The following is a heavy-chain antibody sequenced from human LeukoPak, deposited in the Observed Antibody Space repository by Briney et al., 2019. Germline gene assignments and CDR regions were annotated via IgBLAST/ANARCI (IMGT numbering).Heavy chain of an antibody. CDR1: GASITSYY. CDR3: ARDQGAY. Sequence: SETLSLTCTVSGASITSYYWSWIRQPPGKGLEWIGYIYYSGSTNYNPSLRSRVTISVDTSKNQFSLKLSSVTAADTAVYYCARDQGAYWGQGTLVTVSS. CDR2: IYYSGST. J-gene: IGHJ4*02. V-gene: IGHV4-59*01.